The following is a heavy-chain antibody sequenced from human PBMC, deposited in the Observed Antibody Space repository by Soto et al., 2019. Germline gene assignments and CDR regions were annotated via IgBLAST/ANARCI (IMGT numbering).Heavy chain of an antibody. CDR1: EFTFSNYA. Sequence: EVQLLESGGGLVQPGGSLSLSCAASEFTFSNYAMSWVRQAPGKGLEWVSAISYGGGTTYYADSVKGRCTISRDNSKNTLYLQMNSLRAEDTAVYYCAKNPGYYYDSTGYHFDYWGQGTLVTVSS. CDR3: AKNPGYYYDSTGYHFDY. V-gene: IGHV3-23*01. J-gene: IGHJ4*02. CDR2: ISYGGGTT. D-gene: IGHD3-22*01.